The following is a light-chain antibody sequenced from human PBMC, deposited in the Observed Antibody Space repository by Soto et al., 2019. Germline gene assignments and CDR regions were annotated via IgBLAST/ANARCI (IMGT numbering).Light chain of an antibody. Sequence: EIVMTQSPATLSVSPGERATLSCRASQSVSSNLAWYQQKPGQAPRLLIYGASTRATGIPARFSGSGSGTDFTLTISRLEPEDFAVYYCQQYGSSPPTWTFGQGTKVDIK. V-gene: IGKV3-15*01. CDR3: QQYGSSPPTWT. J-gene: IGKJ1*01. CDR1: QSVSSN. CDR2: GAS.